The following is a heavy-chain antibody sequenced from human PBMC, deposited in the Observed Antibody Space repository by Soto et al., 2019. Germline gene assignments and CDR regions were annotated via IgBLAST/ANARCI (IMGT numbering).Heavy chain of an antibody. CDR3: ARGFMGSLGK. CDR2: IKGDGSAE. J-gene: IGHJ4*02. CDR1: EFTFGNYW. D-gene: IGHD3-3*01. Sequence: EVQLVESGGGLVQPGGSLRLSCAVSEFTFGNYWMHWVRQAPGKGLEWVANIKGDGSAEYYADSVRGRFTISRDNAKNSLYLQMNSLGAEDTALYFCARGFMGSLGKWGQATLVTVSS. V-gene: IGHV3-7*04.